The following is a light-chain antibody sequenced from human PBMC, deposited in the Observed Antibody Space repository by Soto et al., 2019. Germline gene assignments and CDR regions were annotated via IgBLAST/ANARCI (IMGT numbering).Light chain of an antibody. CDR3: SPYTSSSTPYV. CDR2: DVS. V-gene: IGLV2-14*01. J-gene: IGLJ1*01. Sequence: QSALTQPASVYGSPGQSITISCTGTSSDVGGYNYVSWYQQHPGKAPKLMIYDVSNRPSGVSNRFSGSKSGNTASLTISGLQAEDEADYYCSPYTSSSTPYVFGTGTKVTVL. CDR1: SSDVGGYNY.